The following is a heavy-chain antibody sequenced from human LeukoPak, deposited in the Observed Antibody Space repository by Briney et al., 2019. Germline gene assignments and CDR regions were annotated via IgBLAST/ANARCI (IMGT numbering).Heavy chain of an antibody. V-gene: IGHV4-34*01. CDR3: ARESSFKSSGSYYPFDP. CDR1: GGSFSGYY. D-gene: IGHD1-26*01. Sequence: SETLSLTCAVYGGSFSGYYWSWIRQPPGKGLEWIGEINHSGSTNYNPSLKSRVTMSDTSKNQFSLKLSSVTAADTAVYYCARESSFKSSGSYYPFDPWGQGTLVTVSS. J-gene: IGHJ5*02. CDR2: INHSGST.